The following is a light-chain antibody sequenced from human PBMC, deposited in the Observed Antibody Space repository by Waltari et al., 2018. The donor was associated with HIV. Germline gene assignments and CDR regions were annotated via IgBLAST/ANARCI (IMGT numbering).Light chain of an antibody. J-gene: IGLJ1*01. CDR3: AAWDDTLKVYV. CDR2: NDD. Sequence: QSVLAQPPSVSGAPGQRVTISCSGSGSNIRSNYVNWYQQLPVTAPRVLIYNDDQRPSGVPARCSGSEGGTTASLAISGLQSEDEADYYGAAWDDTLKVYVFGTGTKVTVL. V-gene: IGLV1-44*01. CDR1: GSNIRSNY.